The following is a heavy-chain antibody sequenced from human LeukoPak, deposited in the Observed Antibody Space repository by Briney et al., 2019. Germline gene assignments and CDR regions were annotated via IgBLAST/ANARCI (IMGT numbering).Heavy chain of an antibody. V-gene: IGHV1-18*01. J-gene: IGHJ4*02. Sequence: WASVKVSCKASGYTFTSYGISWVRQAPGQGLEWMGWISAYNGNTNYAQKPQGRVTMTTDTSTSTAYMELRSLRSDDTAVYYCARVRYSGYDLDISFDYWGQGTLVTVSS. CDR3: ARVRYSGYDLDISFDY. CDR1: GYTFTSYG. CDR2: ISAYNGNT. D-gene: IGHD5-12*01.